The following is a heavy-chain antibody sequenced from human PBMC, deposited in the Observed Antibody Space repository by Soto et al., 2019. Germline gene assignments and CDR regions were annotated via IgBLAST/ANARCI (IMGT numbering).Heavy chain of an antibody. CDR1: GFPFSSHW. D-gene: IGHD1-20*01. CDR3: ARITSPGYFDS. CDR2: IKQDGSEK. Sequence: EVQLVESGGGLVQPGGSLRLSCAASGFPFSSHWMTWVRQAPGKGLEWVAYIKQDGSEKYYVDSVMGRFTMSRDNTQSSLSLKIHTMRVEDSAVYYCARITSPGYFDSWGQGTLVTVSS. J-gene: IGHJ4*02. V-gene: IGHV3-7*05.